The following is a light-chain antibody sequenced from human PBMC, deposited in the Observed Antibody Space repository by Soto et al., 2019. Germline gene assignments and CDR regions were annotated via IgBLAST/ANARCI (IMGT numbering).Light chain of an antibody. CDR2: GAS. J-gene: IGKJ1*01. Sequence: EIVLTQSPATLSLSPGERATLSCRASQSVSNNYLAWYQQKPGQAPRLLIYGASSRATGIPDRFSGSGSGTDFTLTISSLEPEDFAVYYCQQYNSCPPWTFGQGTKVDIK. CDR3: QQYNSCPPWT. V-gene: IGKV3-20*01. CDR1: QSVSNNY.